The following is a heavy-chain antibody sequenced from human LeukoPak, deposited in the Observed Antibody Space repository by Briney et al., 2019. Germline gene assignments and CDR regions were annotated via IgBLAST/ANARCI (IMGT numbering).Heavy chain of an antibody. CDR2: ISSSSYI. CDR3: ARDRSGYGYFDY. Sequence: PGGSLRLSCAASGFTFSSYSMNWVRQAPGKGLEWVSSISSSSYIYYADSVKGRFTISRDNAENSLYLQMNSLRAEDTAVYYCARDRSGYGYFDYWGQGTLVTVSS. D-gene: IGHD3-22*01. J-gene: IGHJ4*02. V-gene: IGHV3-21*01. CDR1: GFTFSSYS.